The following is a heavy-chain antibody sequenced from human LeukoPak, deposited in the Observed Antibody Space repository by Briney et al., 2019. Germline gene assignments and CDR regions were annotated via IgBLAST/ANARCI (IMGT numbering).Heavy chain of an antibody. Sequence: GGSLRLSRAASGFTFSRYGMHWVRQAPGKGLERLAIIWYDRHNKYYADSVKGRFTISRDNSKNTLFLEMNDLRAEDTALYYCAREWGLIAVAGGPGYWGQGTLVTASS. CDR1: GFTFSRYG. CDR2: IWYDRHNK. D-gene: IGHD6-19*01. CDR3: AREWGLIAVAGGPGY. V-gene: IGHV3-33*01. J-gene: IGHJ4*02.